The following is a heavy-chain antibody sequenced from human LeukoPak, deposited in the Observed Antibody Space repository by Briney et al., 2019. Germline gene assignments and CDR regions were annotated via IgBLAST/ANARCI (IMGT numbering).Heavy chain of an antibody. CDR1: GFTFSSYS. V-gene: IGHV3-21*01. CDR3: ARGYYGSGRGIDP. J-gene: IGHJ5*02. CDR2: ISSSSSYI. D-gene: IGHD3-10*01. Sequence: PGGSLRRSCAASGFTFSSYSMNWVRQAPGKGLEWVSSISSSSSYIYYADSVKGRFTISRDNAKNSLYLQMNSLRAEDTAVYYCARGYYGSGRGIDPWGQGTLVTVSS.